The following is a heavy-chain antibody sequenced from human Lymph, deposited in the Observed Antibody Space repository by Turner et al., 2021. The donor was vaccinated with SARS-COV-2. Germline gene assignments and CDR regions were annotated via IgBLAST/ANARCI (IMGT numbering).Heavy chain of an antibody. CDR2: IIPMLAIA. CDR1: GGTFSSYA. V-gene: IGHV1-69*10. Sequence: QVQLVQSGAEVKKPGSSVKVSCKASGGTFSSYAITWVRQAPGQGLEWMGGIIPMLAIANYAQKFQGRVTITADKSTSTAYMELSSLRTEDTAVYYCARDSPYCSSTSCYDPWGQGTLVTVSS. CDR3: ARDSPYCSSTSCYDP. D-gene: IGHD2-2*01. J-gene: IGHJ5*02.